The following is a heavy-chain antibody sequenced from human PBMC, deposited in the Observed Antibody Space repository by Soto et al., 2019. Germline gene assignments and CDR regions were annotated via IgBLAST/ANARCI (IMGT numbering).Heavy chain of an antibody. V-gene: IGHV4-34*01. Sequence: SETLSLTCAVYGGSFSGYYWGWIRQPPGKGLEWIGEINHSGSANYNPSLKSRVTISVDTSKNQFSLKLSSVTAADTAVYYCARPLVGEGRLYYGMDVWGQGTTVTVSS. J-gene: IGHJ6*02. CDR1: GGSFSGYY. CDR3: ARPLVGEGRLYYGMDV. CDR2: INHSGSA. D-gene: IGHD3-16*01.